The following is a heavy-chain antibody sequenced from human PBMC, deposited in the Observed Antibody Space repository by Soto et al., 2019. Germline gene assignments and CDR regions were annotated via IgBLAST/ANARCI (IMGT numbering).Heavy chain of an antibody. V-gene: IGHV3-23*01. J-gene: IGHJ6*02. CDR1: GFTFSSHV. Sequence: EVQLLESGGGLVQPGGSLRLSCAVSGFTFSSHVMNWVRQAPGKGLEWVAAISGGGGTTYYGDSVEGRFTMSRDNSKNTLDLQMNSLRADDTAVYYCARGPRAPPPHDYGMDVWGQGTTVTVSS. D-gene: IGHD3-10*01. CDR3: ARGPRAPPPHDYGMDV. CDR2: ISGGGGTT.